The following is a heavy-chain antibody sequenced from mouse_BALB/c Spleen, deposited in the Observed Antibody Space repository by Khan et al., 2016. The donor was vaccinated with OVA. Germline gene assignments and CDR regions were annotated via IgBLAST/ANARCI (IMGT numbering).Heavy chain of an antibody. CDR3: ARDNYFVY. J-gene: IGHJ3*01. D-gene: IGHD2-1*01. V-gene: IGHV3-2*02. Sequence: VQLKESGPGLEKPSQSLSLTCTVTGFSIPSDYAWHWIRQIPGNKLEWMGYITYSGSTAYNPSLKSRISITRDTSKNQFFLQLNSVTPEDTATYYCARDNYFVYWGQGTLVTVSA. CDR1: GFSIPSDYA. CDR2: ITYSGST.